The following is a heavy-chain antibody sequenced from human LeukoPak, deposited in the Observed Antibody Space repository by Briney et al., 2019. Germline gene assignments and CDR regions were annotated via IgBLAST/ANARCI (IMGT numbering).Heavy chain of an antibody. D-gene: IGHD1-26*01. CDR1: GGSISSSSHY. CDR2: IYQTGST. Sequence: SETLSLTCTVSGGSISSSSHYWGRIRQPPGKGLEWIASIYQTGSTYHNTSLKSRVTISVDTSKNQFSLNLSSVTAADTAVYYCARVGGSYYGGRIFDYWGQGTLVTVSS. J-gene: IGHJ4*02. V-gene: IGHV4-39*07. CDR3: ARVGGSYYGGRIFDY.